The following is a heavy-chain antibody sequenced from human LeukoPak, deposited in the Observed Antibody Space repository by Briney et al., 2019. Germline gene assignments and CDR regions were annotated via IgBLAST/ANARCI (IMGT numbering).Heavy chain of an antibody. CDR1: GYTFTSYD. D-gene: IGHD5-12*01. J-gene: IGHJ6*03. Sequence: ASVKVSCKASGYTFTSYDINGVRQATGQGLEWMGWMSPNSGNTGYAQKFQGRVTMTRNTSISTAYMELSSLRSEDTAVYYCARAPRWIPTLRGYYMDVWGKGTTVTVSS. CDR3: ARAPRWIPTLRGYYMDV. V-gene: IGHV1-8*01. CDR2: MSPNSGNT.